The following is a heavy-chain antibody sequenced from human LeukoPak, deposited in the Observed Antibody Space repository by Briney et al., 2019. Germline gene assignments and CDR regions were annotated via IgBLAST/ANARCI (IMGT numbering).Heavy chain of an antibody. D-gene: IGHD2-8*01. J-gene: IGHJ6*03. CDR3: ARDGPLMPKLARYYYYMDV. V-gene: IGHV3-21*01. CDR2: IRSSSSYI. Sequence: GGSLRLSCAASGFTFSSYSMNWVRQAPGKGLEWVSSIRSSSSYIYYADSVKGRFTISRDNAKNSLYLQMNSLRAEDTAVYYCARDGPLMPKLARYYYYMDVWGKGTTVTVSS. CDR1: GFTFSSYS.